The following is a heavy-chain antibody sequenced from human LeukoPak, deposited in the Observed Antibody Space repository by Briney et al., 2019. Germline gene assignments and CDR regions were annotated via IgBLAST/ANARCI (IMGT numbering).Heavy chain of an antibody. CDR3: AKDLDVGSSSGYPDRDY. CDR1: GFTFSSYW. D-gene: IGHD3-22*01. V-gene: IGHV3-74*01. Sequence: GGSLRLSCAASGFTFSSYWMHWVRQAPGKGLVWVSRINSDGSSTSYADSVKGRFTISRDNSKNTLYLQMNSLRAEDTAVYYCAKDLDVGSSSGYPDRDYWGQGTLVTVSS. CDR2: INSDGSST. J-gene: IGHJ4*02.